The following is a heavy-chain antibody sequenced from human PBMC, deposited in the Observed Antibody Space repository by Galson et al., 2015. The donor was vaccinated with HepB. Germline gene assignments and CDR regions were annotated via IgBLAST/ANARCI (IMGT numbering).Heavy chain of an antibody. Sequence: SLRLSCAASGITFSSYAMSWVRQAPGKGLEWVSAISGSGGSTYYADSVKGRFTISRDNSKSTLYLQMNSLRAEDTAVYYCAKESFPDTYYDFWSGYSKGYYYGMDVWGQGTTVTVSS. J-gene: IGHJ6*02. D-gene: IGHD3-3*01. CDR3: AKESFPDTYYDFWSGYSKGYYYGMDV. V-gene: IGHV3-23*01. CDR2: ISGSGGST. CDR1: GITFSSYA.